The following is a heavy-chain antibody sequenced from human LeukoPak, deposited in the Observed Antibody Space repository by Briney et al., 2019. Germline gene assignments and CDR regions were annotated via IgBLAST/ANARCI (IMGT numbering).Heavy chain of an antibody. CDR2: ITRSGGGT. CDR3: VVQQQGVVY. V-gene: IGHV1-46*01. CDR1: GNTFTTHH. J-gene: IGHJ4*02. Sequence: ASVKVSCKASGNTFTTHHMHWVRQAPGLGLEWMGIITRSGGGTSSAQKFQGRVTMTSDTSTSTVYMELSSLRSEDTAMYYCVVQQQGVVYWGQGTLVTVSS. D-gene: IGHD6-13*01.